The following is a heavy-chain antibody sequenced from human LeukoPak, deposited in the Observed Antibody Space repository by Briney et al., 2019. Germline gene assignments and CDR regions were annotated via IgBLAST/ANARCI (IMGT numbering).Heavy chain of an antibody. Sequence: PGGSLRLSCAASGFTFRTCSKHWGRQAPGKGLERVAIDGIDTYYAASVNARFTISRDNSKNTLYLQMNSLSGEDTAVYYCVTGKDWYFGSWGQGTLVTVSS. CDR3: VTGKDWYFGS. CDR2: DGIDT. D-gene: IGHD3/OR15-3a*01. J-gene: IGHJ4*02. CDR1: GFTFRTCS. V-gene: IGHV3-30*02.